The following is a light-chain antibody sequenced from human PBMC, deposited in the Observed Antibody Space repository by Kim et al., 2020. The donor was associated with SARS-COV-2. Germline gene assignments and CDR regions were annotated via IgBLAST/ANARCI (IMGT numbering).Light chain of an antibody. Sequence: GKTARHACGGIDIGSKSVRLYQQSPAPAPFLVISCDSDRPSGLPERFSGSTSGNTATLTISRVEAGDEADYYCQVGDSSSDHRVVFGGGTQLTVL. V-gene: IGLV3-21*04. CDR3: QVGDSSSDHRVV. CDR2: CDS. CDR1: DIGSKS. J-gene: IGLJ2*01.